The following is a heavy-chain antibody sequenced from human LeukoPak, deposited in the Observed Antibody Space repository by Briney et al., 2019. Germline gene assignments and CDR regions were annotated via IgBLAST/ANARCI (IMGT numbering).Heavy chain of an antibody. V-gene: IGHV5-51*01. CDR2: IYPGDSDT. Sequence: GESLQISCKGSGYSFTSYWIGWGGQMPGKGLEWMGIIYPGDSDTRYSPSFQGQVTISSAKSISTAYLQWSSLKASDTAMYYFARHKGVGGGAGFDYWGQGTLVTVSS. J-gene: IGHJ4*02. CDR1: GYSFTSYW. D-gene: IGHD3-3*01. CDR3: ARHKGVGGGAGFDY.